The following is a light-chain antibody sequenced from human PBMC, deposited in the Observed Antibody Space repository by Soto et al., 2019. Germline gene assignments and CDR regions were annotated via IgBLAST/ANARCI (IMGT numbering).Light chain of an antibody. CDR1: QGISTY. Sequence: DIQLTQSPSFLSASVGDRVTITCRASQGISTYLAWYQQKPGKAPTLLIYVASTLQSGVPSRFSGSGSGTEFTLTISSLQPEDFATYYCQQLNTYPLTVGGGTKVDLK. J-gene: IGKJ4*01. CDR2: VAS. CDR3: QQLNTYPLT. V-gene: IGKV1-9*01.